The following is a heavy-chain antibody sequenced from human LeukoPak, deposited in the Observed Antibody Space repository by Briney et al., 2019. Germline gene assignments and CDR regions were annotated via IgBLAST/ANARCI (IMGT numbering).Heavy chain of an antibody. CDR2: INHSGST. CDR3: ARGPADYGDYVVWFSYFDY. Sequence: SETLSLTCAVYGESFSGYYWSWIRQPPGKGLEWIGEINHSGSTNYNPSLKSRVTISVDTSKNQFSLKLSSVTAADTAVYYCARGPADYGDYVVWFSYFDYWGQGTLVTVSS. J-gene: IGHJ4*02. D-gene: IGHD4-17*01. CDR1: GESFSGYY. V-gene: IGHV4-34*01.